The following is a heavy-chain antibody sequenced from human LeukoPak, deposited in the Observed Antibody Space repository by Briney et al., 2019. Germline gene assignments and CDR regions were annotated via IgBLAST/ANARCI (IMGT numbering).Heavy chain of an antibody. D-gene: IGHD3-16*01. J-gene: IGHJ4*02. Sequence: GGSLRLSCEASGFTLSTYWMNWVRQVPGKGLDWVANINPDGSGKRYVDSVRGRFTIARDNADNSLSLQMNSLRAEDTAVYYCASWGAGGNSWGQGTLVTVSS. CDR3: ASWGAGGNS. V-gene: IGHV3-7*01. CDR1: GFTLSTYW. CDR2: INPDGSGK.